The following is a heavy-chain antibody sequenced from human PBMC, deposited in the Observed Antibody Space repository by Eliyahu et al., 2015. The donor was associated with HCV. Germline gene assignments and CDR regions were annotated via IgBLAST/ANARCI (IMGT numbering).Heavy chain of an antibody. CDR1: GFTFXSXS. V-gene: IGHV3-48*01. CDR3: ARDLGSGIDSSGHYFDY. Sequence: EVQLVESGGGLVQPGGSLRLSCSAXGFTFXSXSMNWVRQAPGKGXGXVSYISSSSSTIYYADSVKGRFTISRDNAKNSLYLQMNSLRAEDTAVYYCARDLGSGIDSSGHYFDYWGQGTLVTVSS. D-gene: IGHD3-22*01. CDR2: ISSSSSTI. J-gene: IGHJ4*02.